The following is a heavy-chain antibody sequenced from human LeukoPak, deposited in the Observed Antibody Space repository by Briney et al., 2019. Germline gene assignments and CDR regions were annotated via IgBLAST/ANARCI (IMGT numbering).Heavy chain of an antibody. CDR2: IFPGDSDT. V-gene: IGHV5-51*01. Sequence: GESLKISCKAYGYRFTSNWIGWVRQMPGKGLEWMGIIFPGDSDTRYSPSFQGQVTISADKSISTAYLQWSSLKASDTAMYYCARLGLSWNHWFDPWGQGTLVTVSS. CDR1: GYRFTSNW. CDR3: ARLGLSWNHWFDP. J-gene: IGHJ5*02. D-gene: IGHD1-1*01.